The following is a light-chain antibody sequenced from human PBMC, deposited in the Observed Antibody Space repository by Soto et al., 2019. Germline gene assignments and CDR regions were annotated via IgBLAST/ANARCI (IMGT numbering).Light chain of an antibody. CDR1: DIGSQS. V-gene: IGLV3-21*02. Sequence: SYELTQSPSVSVAPGQTATISCSGHDIGSQSVHWYQQRAGPAPVLVIYDVYDRPSGIPERFSGSISATTATLTISRVEVGDEADYYCQIWDGTLQHVIFGGGTKLTVL. J-gene: IGLJ2*01. CDR3: QIWDGTLQHVI. CDR2: DVY.